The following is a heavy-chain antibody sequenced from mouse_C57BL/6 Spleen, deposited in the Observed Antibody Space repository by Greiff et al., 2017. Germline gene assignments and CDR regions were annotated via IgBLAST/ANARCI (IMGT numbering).Heavy chain of an antibody. Sequence: QVQLQQPGAELVMPGASVKLSCKASGYTFTSYWMHWVKQRPGQGLEWIGEIDPSDSYTNYNQKFKGKSTLTVDKSSSTAYMQLSSLTSEDSAVYYCAREEHRLPFYWGQGTTLTVSS. J-gene: IGHJ2*01. CDR2: IDPSDSYT. D-gene: IGHD3-2*02. CDR1: GYTFTSYW. CDR3: AREEHRLPFY. V-gene: IGHV1-69*01.